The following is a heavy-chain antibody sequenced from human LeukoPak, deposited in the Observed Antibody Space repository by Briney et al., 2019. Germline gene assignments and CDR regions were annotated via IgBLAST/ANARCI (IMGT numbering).Heavy chain of an antibody. CDR3: ATEDLIAAVDTGLDY. Sequence: APVKVSCKVSGYSLTELSMHWVRQAPGKGLEWMGSFDPEHGDTIYAQRLQGRVTMTEDTSTDTAYMELGSLRSEDTAVYYCATEDLIAAVDTGLDYWGQGTLVTVSS. CDR2: FDPEHGDT. CDR1: GYSLTELS. D-gene: IGHD6-13*01. J-gene: IGHJ4*02. V-gene: IGHV1-24*01.